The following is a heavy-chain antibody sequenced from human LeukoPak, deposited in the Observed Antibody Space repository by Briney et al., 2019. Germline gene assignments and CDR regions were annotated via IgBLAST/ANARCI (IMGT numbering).Heavy chain of an antibody. J-gene: IGHJ3*02. CDR1: GYTFTSYD. CDR3: ARDRNYYDSSGYPSAAFDI. V-gene: IGHV1-8*01. CDR2: MNPNSGNT. Sequence: ASVKVSCKASGYTFTSYDINWVRQATGQGLEWMGWMNPNSGNTGYAQKFQGRVTMTRNTSTSTAYMELSSLRSEDTAVYYCARDRNYYDSSGYPSAAFDIWGQGTMVTVSS. D-gene: IGHD3-22*01.